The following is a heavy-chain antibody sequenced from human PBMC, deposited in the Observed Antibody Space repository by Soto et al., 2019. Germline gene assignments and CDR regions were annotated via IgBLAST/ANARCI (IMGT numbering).Heavy chain of an antibody. Sequence: QITLKESGPTLVKLTQTLTLTCTFSGFSLSTSGVGVGWIRQPPGKALEWLAFLYWDDDKRYSPSLKSRLTITKDPTKNPVLLTMTNMDPVDTATYYCARTSVHWVSRGLVDYWGQGTLVTVAS. CDR1: GFSLSTSGVG. CDR3: ARTSVHWVSRGLVDY. CDR2: LYWDDDK. D-gene: IGHD3-9*01. J-gene: IGHJ4*02. V-gene: IGHV2-5*02.